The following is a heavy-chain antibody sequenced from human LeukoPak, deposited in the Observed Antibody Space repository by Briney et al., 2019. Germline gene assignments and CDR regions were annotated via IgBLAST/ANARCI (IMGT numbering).Heavy chain of an antibody. J-gene: IGHJ6*02. CDR1: GYTFTSYA. V-gene: IGHV1-3*01. CDR2: INAGNGNT. D-gene: IGHD6-6*01. CDR3: ARAAPSYYYYGMDV. Sequence: ASVKVSCKASGYTFTSYAMHWVRQAPGQRLEWMGWINAGNGNTKYSQKFQGRVTITRDTSASTAYMELSSLRSEDTAVYYCARAAPSYYYYGMDVWGQGTMVTVSS.